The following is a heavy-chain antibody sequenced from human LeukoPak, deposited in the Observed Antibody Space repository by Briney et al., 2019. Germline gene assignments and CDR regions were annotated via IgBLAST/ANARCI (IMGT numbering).Heavy chain of an antibody. J-gene: IGHJ5*02. V-gene: IGHV4-59*12. CDR2: IYYSGST. D-gene: IGHD6-13*01. Sequence: SSETLSLTCTVSGGSMSPYHWGWIRQPPGKGLELTGYIYYSGSTNYNPSLNSRVTISVDTSKNQFSLKLSSVTAADTAVYCCARDHLRAAGTGNWFDPWGQGTLVTVSS. CDR3: ARDHLRAAGTGNWFDP. CDR1: GGSMSPYH.